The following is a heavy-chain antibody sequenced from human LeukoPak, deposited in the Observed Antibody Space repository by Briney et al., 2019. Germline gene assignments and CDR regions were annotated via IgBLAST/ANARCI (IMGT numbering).Heavy chain of an antibody. CDR1: GFTFSSYS. Sequence: GGSLRLSCAASGFTFSSYSMNWVRQAPGKGLEWVSSISSSSSYIYYADSVKGRFTISRDNAKNSLYLQMNSLRAEDTAVYYCAREGGVRGMDVWGQGTMVTVSS. CDR2: ISSSSSYI. D-gene: IGHD3-10*01. CDR3: AREGGVRGMDV. J-gene: IGHJ6*02. V-gene: IGHV3-21*01.